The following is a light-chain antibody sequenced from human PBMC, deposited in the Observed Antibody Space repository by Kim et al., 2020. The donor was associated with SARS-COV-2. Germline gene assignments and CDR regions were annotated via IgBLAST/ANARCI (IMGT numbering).Light chain of an antibody. CDR2: DTD. J-gene: IGKJ4*01. CDR1: QNVSNA. Sequence: LAAGDRATLTCRDSQNVSNALAWYRQKPGKAPTLLIYDTDNRATGIPTRFSGSGSGTDFTLSISSLDPEDFAVYYCQQRSSWPLTFGGGTKVDIK. V-gene: IGKV3-11*01. CDR3: QQRSSWPLT.